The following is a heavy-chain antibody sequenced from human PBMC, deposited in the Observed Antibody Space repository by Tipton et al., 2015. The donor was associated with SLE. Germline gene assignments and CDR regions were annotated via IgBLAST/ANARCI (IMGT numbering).Heavy chain of an antibody. CDR2: LYSDGST. CDR1: GFIVSSNY. D-gene: IGHD2-8*02. V-gene: IGHV3-53*01. CDR3: ARDSTLVYYYGLDV. Sequence: SLRLSCAASGFIVSSNYMSWVRQAPGKGLEWVSVLYSDGSTYYADSVKGRFTISRDNSKNTLYLQMDSLRIEDTAMYYCARDSTLVYYYGLDVWGQGITVTVAS. J-gene: IGHJ6*02.